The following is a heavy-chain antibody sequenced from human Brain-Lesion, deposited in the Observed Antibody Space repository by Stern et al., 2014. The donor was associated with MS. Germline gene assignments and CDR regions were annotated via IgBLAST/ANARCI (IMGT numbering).Heavy chain of an antibody. CDR3: AGEEDIRYCSGGSCTGNWFDP. J-gene: IGHJ5*02. V-gene: IGHV4-39*01. CDR2: IYYSGNT. CDR1: GGSVSSTSYA. Sequence: QLQLQESGPGLVKPSETLSLTCTVAGGSVSSTSYAWAWIRQPPGKGLEWIGTIYYSGNTYYSPSLKSRLTISLDPAKNQFSLQRGSGTAADTAVYYCAGEEDIRYCSGGSCTGNWFDPWGQGTLVTVSS. D-gene: IGHD2-15*01.